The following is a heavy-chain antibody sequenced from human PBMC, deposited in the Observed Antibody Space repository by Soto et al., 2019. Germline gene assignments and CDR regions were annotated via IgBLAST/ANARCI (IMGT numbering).Heavy chain of an antibody. CDR1: GFTFSSYA. Sequence: GGSLRLSCAASGFTFSSYAMSWVRQAPGKGLDWFSAISGSGGSTYYADSVKGRFTISRDNSKNTLYLQMNSLRAEDTAVYYCAKEPAYYYDSSGYYFDYWGQGTLVTVSS. CDR3: AKEPAYYYDSSGYYFDY. J-gene: IGHJ4*02. V-gene: IGHV3-23*01. CDR2: ISGSGGST. D-gene: IGHD3-22*01.